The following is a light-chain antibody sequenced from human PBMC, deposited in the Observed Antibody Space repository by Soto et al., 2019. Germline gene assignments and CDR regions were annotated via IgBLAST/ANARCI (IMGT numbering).Light chain of an antibody. CDR3: SSYTSSLYV. Sequence: QSVLTQPASVSGSPGQSITISCTGSSSDVGDYNYVSWYQQHPGKAPKLMIYDVTNRPSGVSNRFSASKSGNTASLTISGFQAEDEADYFCSSYTSSLYVFGTGTQLTVL. CDR1: SSDVGDYNY. J-gene: IGLJ1*01. CDR2: DVT. V-gene: IGLV2-14*01.